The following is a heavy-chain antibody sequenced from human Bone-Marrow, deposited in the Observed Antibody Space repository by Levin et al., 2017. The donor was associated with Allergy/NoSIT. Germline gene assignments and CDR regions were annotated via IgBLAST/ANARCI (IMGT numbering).Heavy chain of an antibody. Sequence: GGSLRLSCAASGFKFSDRGMHWVRQAPGKGLEWVGIIWYDGTNKHYADSVRGRFTISRDNSKNTLYLQMNSLRVEDTARYYCAKAGTTVMLDYSYLDVWGEGTAVTVSS. CDR2: IWYDGTNK. CDR3: AKAGTTVMLDYSYLDV. J-gene: IGHJ6*03. V-gene: IGHV3-33*06. CDR1: GFKFSDRG. D-gene: IGHD4-17*01.